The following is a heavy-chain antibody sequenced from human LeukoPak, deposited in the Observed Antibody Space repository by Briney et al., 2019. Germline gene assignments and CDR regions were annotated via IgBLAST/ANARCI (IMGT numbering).Heavy chain of an antibody. CDR2: ISSNGGST. Sequence: PGGSLRLSCAASGFTFSSYAMHWVRQAPGKGLEYVSAISSNGGSTYYANSVKGRFTISRDNSKNTLYLQMNSLRAEDTAVYYCAKGYCSGGSCHFDYWGQGTLVTVSS. CDR1: GFTFSSYA. D-gene: IGHD2-15*01. CDR3: AKGYCSGGSCHFDY. J-gene: IGHJ4*02. V-gene: IGHV3-64*01.